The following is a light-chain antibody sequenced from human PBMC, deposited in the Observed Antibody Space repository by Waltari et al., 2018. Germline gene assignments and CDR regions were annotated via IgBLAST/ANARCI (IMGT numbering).Light chain of an antibody. CDR3: ATWDNRLSEVV. V-gene: IGLV1-51*01. CDR1: SSNIGNYY. J-gene: IGLJ2*01. Sequence: QSVLTQPPSVSAAPGQKVTISCSGSSSNIGNYYVSWYHQLPGTAPKLLIYDNNKRPAVSPCPFSASKSATSATLGITGLQIGDEADYYCATWDNRLSEVVFGGGTKLTVL. CDR2: DNN.